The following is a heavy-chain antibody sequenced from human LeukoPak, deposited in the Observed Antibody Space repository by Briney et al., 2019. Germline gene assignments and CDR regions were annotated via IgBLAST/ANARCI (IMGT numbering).Heavy chain of an antibody. J-gene: IGHJ4*02. CDR2: INPNSGGT. CDR1: GYTFTGYY. V-gene: IGHV1-2*02. D-gene: IGHD6-13*01. CDR3: ASQDVGAAAGSVDY. Sequence: SVQVSCKASGYTFTGYYMHWVRQAPGQGLEWMGWINPNSGGTNYAQKFQGRVTMTRDTSISAAYMELSRLRSDDTAVYYCASQDVGAAAGSVDYWGQGTLVTVSS.